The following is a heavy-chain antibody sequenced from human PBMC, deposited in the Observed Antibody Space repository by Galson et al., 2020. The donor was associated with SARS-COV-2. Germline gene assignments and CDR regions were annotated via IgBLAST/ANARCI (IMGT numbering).Heavy chain of an antibody. CDR2: ISWNSGDI. D-gene: IGHD3-3*01. V-gene: IGHV3-9*01. J-gene: IGHJ3*02. Sequence: SLKTSCAASGFTFDDYAMHWVRQAPNRGPARVSGISWNSGDIGYADSVKGRFTISRDNAKHSLYLQMNSLRVEDTALYYCAKVWKFPDDALDIWGQGTMVTVSS. CDR3: AKVWKFPDDALDI. CDR1: GFTFDDYA.